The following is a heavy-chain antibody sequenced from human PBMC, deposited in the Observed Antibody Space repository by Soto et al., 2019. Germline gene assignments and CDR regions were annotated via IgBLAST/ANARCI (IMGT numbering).Heavy chain of an antibody. J-gene: IGHJ4*02. D-gene: IGHD6-13*01. CDR3: ARGDSSSWRPRTDY. CDR1: GGTFSSYA. V-gene: IGHV1-69*05. Sequence: SVKVSCKASGGTFSSYAISWVRQAPGQGLEWMGGIIPIFGTANYAQKFQGRVTITTDASTSTAYMELRSLRSDDTAVYYCARGDSSSWRPRTDYWGQGTLVTVSS. CDR2: IIPIFGTA.